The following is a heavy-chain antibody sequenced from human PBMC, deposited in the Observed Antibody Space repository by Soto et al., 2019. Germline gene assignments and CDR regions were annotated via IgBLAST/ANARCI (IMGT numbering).Heavy chain of an antibody. D-gene: IGHD5-12*01. CDR3: AGTKYRACDLVGGSP. J-gene: IGHJ5*02. Sequence: QVQLVQSGAEVKKPGSSVKVSCKASGGTFSGYTITWVRHAPGQGLEWMGRIIPFLDKTNHAQTFPGRVTITADKSTNTAYVELGSLSSEDTALYYSAGTKYRACDLVGGSPWGQGALLTV. V-gene: IGHV1-69*02. CDR1: GGTFSGYT. CDR2: IIPFLDKT.